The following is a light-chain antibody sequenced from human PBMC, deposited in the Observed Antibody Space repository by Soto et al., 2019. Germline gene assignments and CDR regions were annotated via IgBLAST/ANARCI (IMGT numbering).Light chain of an antibody. CDR1: QSVSGN. V-gene: IGKV3D-15*01. J-gene: IGKJ1*01. CDR3: QQYNNWPPT. Sequence: EIVMTQSPATLSVSPGERATLSCRASQSVSGNLAWYQQKPGQAPRLLIYAASTRATGIPCRFSGSGSGTGFTLTISSRQSEEFAVYYCQQYNNWPPTFGQGTKVEIK. CDR2: AAS.